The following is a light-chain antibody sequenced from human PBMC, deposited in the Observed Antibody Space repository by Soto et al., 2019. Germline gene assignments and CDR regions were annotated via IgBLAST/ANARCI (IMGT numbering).Light chain of an antibody. CDR3: CSYAGSSTLV. V-gene: IGLV2-23*01. J-gene: IGLJ1*01. CDR1: SSDVGSYNL. CDR2: EGS. Sequence: HSALTQPASVSGSPGQSITISCTGTSSDVGSYNLVSWYQQHPGKAPKLMIYEGSKRPSGVSNRFSGSKSGNTASLTISGLQAEDEADYYCCSYAGSSTLVFGTVTKLTVL.